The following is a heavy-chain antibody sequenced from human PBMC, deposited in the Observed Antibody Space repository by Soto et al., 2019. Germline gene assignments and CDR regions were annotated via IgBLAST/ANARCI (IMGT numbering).Heavy chain of an antibody. Sequence: PSQTLSLTCTVSGGSIRSGDYYWSWIRQPPGKGQEWIGYINYSGSTNYNPSLKSRVTISVDTYKNQFSLKLSSVTAADTAVYYCASSITGTTRWFDPWGQGTLVTVSS. CDR1: GGSIRSGDYY. CDR2: INYSGST. D-gene: IGHD1-7*01. CDR3: ASSITGTTRWFDP. J-gene: IGHJ5*02. V-gene: IGHV4-30-4*01.